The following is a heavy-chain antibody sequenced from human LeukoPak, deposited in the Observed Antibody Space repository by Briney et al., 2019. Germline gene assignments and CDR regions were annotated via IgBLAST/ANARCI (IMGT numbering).Heavy chain of an antibody. CDR3: AHGAMYQLDY. CDR1: GFTFSSYE. Sequence: GGSLRLSCAASGFTFSSYEMNWFRQAPGKGLEWVSYISSSGSTIYYADSVKGRFTISRDNAKNSLYLQMNSLRAEDTAVYYCAHGAMYQLDYWGQGTLVTVSS. J-gene: IGHJ4*02. D-gene: IGHD2-2*01. CDR2: ISSSGSTI. V-gene: IGHV3-48*03.